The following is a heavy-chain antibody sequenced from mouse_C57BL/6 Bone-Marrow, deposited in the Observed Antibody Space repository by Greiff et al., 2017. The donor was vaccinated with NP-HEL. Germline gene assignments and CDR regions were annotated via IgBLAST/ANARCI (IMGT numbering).Heavy chain of an antibody. V-gene: IGHV1-66*01. CDR1: GYSFTSYY. Sequence: VQLQQSGPELVKPGASVKISCKASGYSFTSYYIHWVKQRPGQGLEWIGWIYPGSGNTKYNEKFKGKATLTADTSSSTAYMQLSSLTSEDSAVYYCARDYYGSSPDYYAMDYWGQGTSVTVSS. D-gene: IGHD1-1*01. J-gene: IGHJ4*01. CDR3: ARDYYGSSPDYYAMDY. CDR2: IYPGSGNT.